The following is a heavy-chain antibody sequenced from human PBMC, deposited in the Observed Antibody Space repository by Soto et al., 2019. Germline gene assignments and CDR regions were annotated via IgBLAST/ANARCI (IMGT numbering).Heavy chain of an antibody. CDR3: ARDRYYDSSGPTDY. Sequence: EVQLVESGGGLVQPGGSLRLSCAASGFTFNSYTMNWVRQAPGKGLEWVSYISSGGSTVYYADSVKGRFTISRDNAKNSLYLQMNSLRAEDTAVYYCARDRYYDSSGPTDYWGQGTLVTVSS. CDR1: GFTFNSYT. J-gene: IGHJ4*02. CDR2: ISSGGSTV. D-gene: IGHD3-22*01. V-gene: IGHV3-48*04.